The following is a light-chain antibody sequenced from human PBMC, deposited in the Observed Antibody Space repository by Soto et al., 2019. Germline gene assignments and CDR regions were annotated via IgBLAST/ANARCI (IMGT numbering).Light chain of an antibody. CDR1: SSNIGSNY. V-gene: IGLV1-47*01. CDR2: RNN. Sequence: QCVLTQPPSASGTPGQWVTISCSGSSSNIGSNYVYWYQQLPGTAPKLLIYRNNQWPSGVPDRFSGSKSGTSASLAISGLRSEDEADYYCAAWDDSLSGYVFGTGTKVTVL. CDR3: AAWDDSLSGYV. J-gene: IGLJ1*01.